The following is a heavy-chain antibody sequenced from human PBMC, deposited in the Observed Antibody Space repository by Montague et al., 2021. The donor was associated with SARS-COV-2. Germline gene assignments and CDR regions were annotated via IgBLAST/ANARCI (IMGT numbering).Heavy chain of an antibody. J-gene: IGHJ5*02. CDR1: GFSLTTRGVG. D-gene: IGHD1-14*01. CDR2: IYWDDAK. Sequence: PALVKPTQTLTLTCTFSGFSLTTRGVGVGWIRQPPGKAPEWLALIYWDDAKHYSPSLKSRLTITKDTSKYQVVLTMTNMDPVDTATYYCAHKLYGINRRWFDPWGQGTLVTVSS. CDR3: AHKLYGINRRWFDP. V-gene: IGHV2-5*02.